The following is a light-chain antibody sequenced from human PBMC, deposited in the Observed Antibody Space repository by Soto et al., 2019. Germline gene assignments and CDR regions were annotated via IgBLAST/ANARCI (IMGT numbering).Light chain of an antibody. CDR3: QQYNDWPPKYT. J-gene: IGKJ2*01. CDR2: GAS. Sequence: EIVMTQSPATLSVSPGQRATVSCRASQPVSSNLAWYQQKPGQAPRLLIYGASTRATGIPARFSGSGSGTEFTLTISSLQSEDFAVYYCQQYNDWPPKYTFGQGTKLEIK. V-gene: IGKV3-15*01. CDR1: QPVSSN.